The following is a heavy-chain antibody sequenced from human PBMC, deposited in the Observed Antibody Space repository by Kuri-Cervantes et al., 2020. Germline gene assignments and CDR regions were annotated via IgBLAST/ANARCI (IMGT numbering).Heavy chain of an antibody. CDR1: GFTFSNDW. Sequence: GGSLRLSCAASGFTFSNDWMSWVRQAPGKGLEWVGFIISKVYGGTTEYAASVKGTFTISRDDSKSIAYLQMNSLKTEDTSVYYCTRGGSGLRFEYFDYWGQGTLVTVSS. J-gene: IGHJ4*02. V-gene: IGHV3-49*04. CDR2: IISKVYGGTT. D-gene: IGHD5-12*01. CDR3: TRGGSGLRFEYFDY.